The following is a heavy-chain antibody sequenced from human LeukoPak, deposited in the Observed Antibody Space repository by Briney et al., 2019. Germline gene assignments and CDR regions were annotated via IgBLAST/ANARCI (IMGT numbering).Heavy chain of an antibody. J-gene: IGHJ4*02. CDR2: IYTSGST. D-gene: IGHD3-22*01. V-gene: IGHV4-4*07. CDR3: ARGADYHDSSGYYY. Sequence: PSETLSLTCTVSGGSISSYYWRWIRQPAGKGLEWIGRIYTSGSTNYNPSLKSRVTMSVDTSKNQFSLKLSSVTAADTAVYYCARGADYHDSSGYYYWGQGTLVTVSS. CDR1: GGSISSYY.